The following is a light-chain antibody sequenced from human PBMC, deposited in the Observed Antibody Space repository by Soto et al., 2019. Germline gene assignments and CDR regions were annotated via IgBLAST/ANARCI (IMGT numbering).Light chain of an antibody. CDR1: QDISVY. V-gene: IGKV1-27*01. J-gene: IGKJ5*01. CDR2: SAS. Sequence: DIQMTQSPSSLSASVGDRVTITCRASQDISVYLAWYQQKPGKVPKILIYSASTLQSGVPSRFSGSGSATDFTLTISSLQPEDVATYYCQKFNTAPLTFGQGTRLEIK. CDR3: QKFNTAPLT.